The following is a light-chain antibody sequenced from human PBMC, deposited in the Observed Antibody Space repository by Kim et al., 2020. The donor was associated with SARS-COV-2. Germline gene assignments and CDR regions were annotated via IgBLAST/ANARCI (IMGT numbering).Light chain of an antibody. CDR2: YDS. V-gene: IGLV3-21*04. CDR1: NIGSKS. J-gene: IGLJ3*02. Sequence: PGKTARITCGGDNIGSKSVNWYQQKPGQAPVLVIYYDSHRPSGIPERFSGSNSGNTATLTISTVEAGDEADYYCQVWDSSSDHWVFGGGTQLTVL. CDR3: QVWDSSSDHWV.